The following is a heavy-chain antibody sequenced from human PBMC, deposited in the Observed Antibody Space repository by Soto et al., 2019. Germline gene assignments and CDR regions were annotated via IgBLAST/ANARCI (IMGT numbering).Heavy chain of an antibody. Sequence: RRLSCTASGFTFGDYAMSWVRQAPGKGLEWVGFIRSKAYCGTTEYAASVKGRFTISRDDSKSIAYLQMNSLKTEDTAVYYCTRGGNFNFFYYYGMDVWGQGTTVTVSS. CDR1: GFTFGDYA. V-gene: IGHV3-49*04. CDR2: IRSKAYCGTT. J-gene: IGHJ6*02. CDR3: TRGGNFNFFYYYGMDV. D-gene: IGHD4-4*01.